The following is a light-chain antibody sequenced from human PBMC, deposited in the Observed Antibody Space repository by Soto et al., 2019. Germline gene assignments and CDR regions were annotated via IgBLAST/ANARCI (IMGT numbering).Light chain of an antibody. Sequence: DPPMTQSPSSVSASVGDRVTISCRASQDIHTWLAWYQQKPGKAPNLLIYGASILQSGVPSRFSGSGSRTDFTLTISSLQPEDSATYYCQQANSFPFTFGPGTKVDV. V-gene: IGKV1-12*01. CDR3: QQANSFPFT. J-gene: IGKJ3*01. CDR2: GAS. CDR1: QDIHTW.